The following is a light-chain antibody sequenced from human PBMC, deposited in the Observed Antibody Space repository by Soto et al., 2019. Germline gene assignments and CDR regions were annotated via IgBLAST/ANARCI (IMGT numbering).Light chain of an antibody. J-gene: IGKJ5*01. CDR2: ATY. CDR1: QGINNH. Sequence: IQMTQSPSAMSASVGDRVTITCRASQGINNHLVWFQQRPGEVPKRLIFATYNLQSGVPPRFSGSGSGTEFTLTISGLQPEDFAIYYCLQHNSYPITLGQGTRLEIK. CDR3: LQHNSYPIT. V-gene: IGKV1-17*03.